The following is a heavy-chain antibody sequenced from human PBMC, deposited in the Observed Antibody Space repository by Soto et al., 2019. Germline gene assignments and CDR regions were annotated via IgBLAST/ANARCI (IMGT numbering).Heavy chain of an antibody. V-gene: IGHV4-34*01. CDR3: ARDFKRYSSPPGPLEY. CDR1: GECFCGYM. Sequence: SEPRSLKRAVYGECFCGYMSTYIRKTPGKGLQWIGQINYSGSTNYNPSLKSRVTISVDTSKNQFSLKLSSVAAADTAVYYCARDFKRYSSPPGPLEYWGLGTPVTVSS. D-gene: IGHD6-13*01. CDR2: INYSGST. J-gene: IGHJ4*02.